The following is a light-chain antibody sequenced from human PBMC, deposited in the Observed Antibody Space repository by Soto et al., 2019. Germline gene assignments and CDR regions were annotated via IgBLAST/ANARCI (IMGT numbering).Light chain of an antibody. CDR3: QQYKNWPPLT. CDR1: QSVSSN. Sequence: EIVMTQSPATLSVSPGETATLSCRASQSVSSNLAWYQQKPGQGPRLLIHGAFTRATGIPARFSGSGSGTEFTLTISSLQSEDFAVYYCQQYKNWPPLTFGGGTKVEIK. J-gene: IGKJ4*01. V-gene: IGKV3-15*01. CDR2: GAF.